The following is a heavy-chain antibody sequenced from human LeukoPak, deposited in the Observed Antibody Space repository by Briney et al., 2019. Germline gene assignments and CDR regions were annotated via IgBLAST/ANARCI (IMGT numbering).Heavy chain of an antibody. D-gene: IGHD3-3*01. V-gene: IGHV3-30*04. Sequence: GGSLRLSCAASGFTFSSYAMHWVRQAPGKGLEWVAVISYDGSNKYYADSVKGRFTISRDNSKNTLYLQMNSLRAEDTAVYYCAKDVESGYGGFWGQGTLVTVSS. CDR1: GFTFSSYA. CDR3: AKDVESGYGGF. CDR2: ISYDGSNK. J-gene: IGHJ4*02.